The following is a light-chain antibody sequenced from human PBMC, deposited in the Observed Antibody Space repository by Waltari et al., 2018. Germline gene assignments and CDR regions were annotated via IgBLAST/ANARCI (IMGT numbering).Light chain of an antibody. CDR1: QSVSRT. CDR3: QHYVRLPAT. CDR2: CAS. Sequence: VLTQSPGILSLSPGERATLSCRASQSVSRTLAWYQPKPGHTPRLLIYCASTRATGSPDRFSGCGSGIDFSLTISRLEPEDFAVYYCQHYVRLPATFGQGTKVEIK. J-gene: IGKJ1*01. V-gene: IGKV3-20*01.